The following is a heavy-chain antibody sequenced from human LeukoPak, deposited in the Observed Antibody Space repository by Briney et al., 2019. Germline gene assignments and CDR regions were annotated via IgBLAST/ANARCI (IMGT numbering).Heavy chain of an antibody. CDR3: ARDAYYGSGSCFRAGY. J-gene: IGHJ4*02. CDR2: IWYDGSNK. CDR1: GFTFSSYG. V-gene: IGHV3-33*01. D-gene: IGHD3-10*01. Sequence: PGGSLRLSCAASGFTFSSYGMHWVRQAPGKGLEWVAVIWYDGSNKYYADSVKGRFTISRDNSKNTLYLQMNSLRAEDTAVYYCARDAYYGSGSCFRAGYWGQGTLVTVSS.